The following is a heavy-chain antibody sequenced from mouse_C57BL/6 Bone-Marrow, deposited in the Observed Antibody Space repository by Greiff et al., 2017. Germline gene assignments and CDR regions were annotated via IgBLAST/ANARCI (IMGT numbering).Heavy chain of an antibody. CDR3: TTGGYDEGGLDY. Sequence: EVQLQQSGAELVRPGASVKLSCTASGFNIKDDYMPWVKQRPEQGLEWIGWIDPENGDTEYASKFQGKATITADTSSNTAYMQLSSLTSEDTAVYYCTTGGYDEGGLDYWGQGTTLTVSS. J-gene: IGHJ2*01. D-gene: IGHD2-2*01. CDR2: IDPENGDT. CDR1: GFNIKDDY. V-gene: IGHV14-4*01.